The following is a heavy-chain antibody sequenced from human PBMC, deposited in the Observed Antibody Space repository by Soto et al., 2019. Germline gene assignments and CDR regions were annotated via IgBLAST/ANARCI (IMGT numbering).Heavy chain of an antibody. CDR2: ISWDGGST. J-gene: IGHJ6*02. CDR1: GFTFDDYT. CDR3: AKGSLVGATRTYYYYCMDV. V-gene: IGHV3-43*01. Sequence: GGSLRLSCAASGFTFDDYTMHWVRQAPGKGLEWVSLISWDGGSTYYADSVKGRFTISRDNSKNSLYLQMNSLRTEDTALYYCAKGSLVGATRTYYYYCMDVWRQGTTVTVSS. D-gene: IGHD1-26*01.